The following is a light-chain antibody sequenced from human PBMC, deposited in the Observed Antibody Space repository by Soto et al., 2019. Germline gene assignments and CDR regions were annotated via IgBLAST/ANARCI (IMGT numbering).Light chain of an antibody. Sequence: DIETTQSPSSLSASVGDRVTITCRASQSISSYLNWYQQKPGKAPKLLIYAASSLQSGVPSRFSGSGSGTDFTLTISSLQPEDFATYYCQQSYSTPPTTFGQGTKVDIK. J-gene: IGKJ1*01. CDR2: AAS. CDR1: QSISSY. V-gene: IGKV1-39*01. CDR3: QQSYSTPPTT.